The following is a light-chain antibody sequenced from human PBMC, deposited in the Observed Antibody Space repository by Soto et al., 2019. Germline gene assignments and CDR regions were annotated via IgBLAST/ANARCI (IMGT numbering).Light chain of an antibody. V-gene: IGKV3-15*01. CDR1: HSVFSN. Sequence: EIVMTQSPATLSVSPGERASLSCRASHSVFSNLAWYQQKPGQAPRLLIYGASTRATGIPVRFSGSGSGTEFTLTISSLQSEDFAVYYCQQYTNWPMYTFGPGTKLEI. CDR2: GAS. CDR3: QQYTNWPMYT. J-gene: IGKJ2*01.